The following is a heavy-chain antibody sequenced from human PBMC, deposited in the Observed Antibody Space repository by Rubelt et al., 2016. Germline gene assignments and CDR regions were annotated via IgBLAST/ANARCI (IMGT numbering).Heavy chain of an antibody. CDR3: ARGRRGSSSWLGRDYYGMDV. J-gene: IGHJ6*02. CDR2: INHSGST. V-gene: IGHV4-34*01. D-gene: IGHD6-13*01. CDR1: GGSFSGYY. Sequence: QVQLQQWGAGLLKPSETLSLTCAVYGGSFSGYYWSWIRQPPGKGLEWIGEINHSGSTNYNPSLKSRVTITGDTSKNQFSLKLGSVTAADTAVYYCARGRRGSSSWLGRDYYGMDVWGQGTTVTVSS.